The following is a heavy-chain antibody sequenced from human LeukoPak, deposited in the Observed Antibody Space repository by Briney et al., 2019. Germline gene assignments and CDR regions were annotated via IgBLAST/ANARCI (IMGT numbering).Heavy chain of an antibody. Sequence: GGSLRLSCAASGFTFSSYAMTWVRQAPGKGLEWVSGVSASGASTYYADSVKGRFTISRGNSKNTLYLQMNSLRAEDTAIYYCAKELDRDPGNAFDIWGQGTMVTVSS. CDR1: GFTFSSYA. CDR2: VSASGAST. V-gene: IGHV3-23*01. J-gene: IGHJ3*02. D-gene: IGHD5-24*01. CDR3: AKELDRDPGNAFDI.